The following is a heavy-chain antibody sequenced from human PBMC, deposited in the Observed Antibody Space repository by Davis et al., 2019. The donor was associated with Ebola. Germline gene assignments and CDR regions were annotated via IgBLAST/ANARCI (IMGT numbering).Heavy chain of an antibody. V-gene: IGHV3-7*03. CDR3: ARKSTFFDY. J-gene: IGHJ4*02. CDR1: APSLSNYW. D-gene: IGHD3-16*01. CDR2: IKQDGSEK. Sequence: PGGSLSPSCPASAPSLSNYWMSCVRPAPGKGLEWVANIKQDGSEKYYVDSVKGRFTTSRDNAKNSLYLQMNSLRAEDTAVYYCARKSTFFDYWGQGTRVTVSS.